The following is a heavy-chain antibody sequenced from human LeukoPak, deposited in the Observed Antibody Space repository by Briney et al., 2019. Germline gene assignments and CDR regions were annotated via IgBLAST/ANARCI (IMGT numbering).Heavy chain of an antibody. V-gene: IGHV5-51*01. J-gene: IGHJ4*02. CDR2: IYPGDSDT. CDR1: GYSFTSYW. D-gene: IGHD3-10*01. Sequence: GESLKISCKGSGYSFTSYWIGWVRQMPGKGLEWMGIIYPGDSDTRYSPSFQGQVTISADKSISTAYLQWGSLKASDTAMYYCARLTYYYGSGSYYGFDYWGQGTLVTVSS. CDR3: ARLTYYYGSGSYYGFDY.